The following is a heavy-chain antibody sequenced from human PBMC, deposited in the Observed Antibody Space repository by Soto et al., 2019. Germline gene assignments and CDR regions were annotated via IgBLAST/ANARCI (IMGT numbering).Heavy chain of an antibody. CDR2: ITSSGGGT. D-gene: IGHD3-3*01. J-gene: IGHJ6*02. CDR1: GFTFSAYV. Sequence: PGGSLRLSCAASGFTFSAYVMSWVRQAPGKGLEWVSSITSSGGGTYYADSVKGRFTVSRDNSKNTLYLQMNSLRAEDTAVYYCARRGGGYYDFWSGYFGMDVWGQGTTVTVSS. V-gene: IGHV3-23*01. CDR3: ARRGGGYYDFWSGYFGMDV.